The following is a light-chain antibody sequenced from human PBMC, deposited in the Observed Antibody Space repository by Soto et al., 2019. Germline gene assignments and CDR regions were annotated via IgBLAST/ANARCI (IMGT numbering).Light chain of an antibody. J-gene: IGKJ5*01. Sequence: DIQMTQSPSILSASVGDRVTITCRASQSISSWLAWYQQKPGKAPNLLIHKASHLESGVPARFSGSGSGTEFTLTISSLQPGDFAVYYCQQYNKWPITFGQGARLEI. CDR1: QSISSW. V-gene: IGKV1-5*03. CDR2: KAS. CDR3: QQYNKWPIT.